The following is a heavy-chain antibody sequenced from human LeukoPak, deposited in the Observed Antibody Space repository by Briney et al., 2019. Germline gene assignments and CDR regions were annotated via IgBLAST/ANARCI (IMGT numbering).Heavy chain of an antibody. CDR2: IYYTGST. CDR3: ARRIYGDYRLDY. CDR1: GGSISSSSSY. D-gene: IGHD4-17*01. Sequence: SETLSLTCTVSGGSISSSSSYWGWIRQPPGKGLEWIGSIYYTGSTYYNPSLKSRVTISVDTSKTQFSLKLSSVTAADTAVYYCARRIYGDYRLDYWGQGTLVTVSS. J-gene: IGHJ4*02. V-gene: IGHV4-39*01.